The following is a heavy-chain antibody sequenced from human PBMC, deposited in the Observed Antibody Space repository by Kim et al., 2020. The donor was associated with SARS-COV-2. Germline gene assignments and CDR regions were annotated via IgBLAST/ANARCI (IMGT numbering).Heavy chain of an antibody. D-gene: IGHD4-4*01. CDR2: ISAYNGNT. V-gene: IGHV1-18*04. Sequence: ASVKVSCKASSYTFDKYGISWVRQAAGRGLEWMGWISAYNGNTNYAQNLQGRVTMTTDTSTSTAYMELRSLRSDDTAVYYCARVLEASSNYYYYYYGMDVWGQGTTVTVSS. CDR3: ARVLEASSNYYYYYYGMDV. CDR1: SYTFDKYG. J-gene: IGHJ6*02.